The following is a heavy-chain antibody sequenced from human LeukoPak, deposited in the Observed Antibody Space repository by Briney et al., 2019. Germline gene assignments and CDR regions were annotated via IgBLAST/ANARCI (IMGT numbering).Heavy chain of an antibody. CDR3: ARARGNTYGYFEY. V-gene: IGHV3-74*01. CDR2: INGDASST. CDR1: GLTLSGYW. J-gene: IGHJ4*02. D-gene: IGHD5-18*01. Sequence: GGSLRLSCAASGLTLSGYWMHWVRQAPGKGLVWVSRINGDASSTSYADSVKGRFSISRDNAKGTLYLQMNSLRVEDTAVYYCARARGNTYGYFEYWGRGTLVTVSS.